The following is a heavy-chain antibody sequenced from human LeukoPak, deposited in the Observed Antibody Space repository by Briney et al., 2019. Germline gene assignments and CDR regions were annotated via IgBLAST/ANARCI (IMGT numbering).Heavy chain of an antibody. J-gene: IGHJ6*02. V-gene: IGHV5-51*01. CDR2: IYPGDSDA. Sequence: GESLKFSCQGSGYGFTNYWIGWVRQMTGQGLEWMGIIYPGDSDARYSPSFQGQVTISADKSISTAYLQWSSLKASDTAMYYCARHLYCSRTSCYRASDAYYYYGMDVWGQGTTVTVSS. CDR3: ARHLYCSRTSCYRASDAYYYYGMDV. CDR1: GYGFTNYW. D-gene: IGHD2-2*01.